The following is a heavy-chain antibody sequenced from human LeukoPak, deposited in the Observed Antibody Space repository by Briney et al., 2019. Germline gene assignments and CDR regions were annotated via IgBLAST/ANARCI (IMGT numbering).Heavy chain of an antibody. J-gene: IGHJ4*02. V-gene: IGHV4-30-4*08. D-gene: IGHD6-19*01. CDR2: IYYSGST. CDR3: ARVEYSSGWLDFDY. CDR1: GGSISSGDYY. Sequence: PSQTLSLTCTVSGGSISSGDYYWSWLRQPPWKGLEWFGYIYYSGSTYYNPSLKSRVTISVDTSKNQFSLKLSSVTAADTAVYYCARVEYSSGWLDFDYWGQGTLVTVSS.